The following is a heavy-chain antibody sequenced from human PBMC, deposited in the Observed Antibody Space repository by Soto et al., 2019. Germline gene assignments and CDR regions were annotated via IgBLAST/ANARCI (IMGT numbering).Heavy chain of an antibody. CDR2: IYYSGST. V-gene: IGHV4-39*01. J-gene: IGHJ6*02. CDR3: ARRAPLTFKRILYGMDV. D-gene: IGHD2-15*01. CDR1: GGSISSSSYY. Sequence: SETLSLTCTVSGGSISSSSYYWGWIRQPPGKGLEWIGSIYYSGSTYYNPSLKSRVTISVDTSKNQFSLKLSSVTAADTAVYYCARRAPLTFKRILYGMDVWGQGTTVT.